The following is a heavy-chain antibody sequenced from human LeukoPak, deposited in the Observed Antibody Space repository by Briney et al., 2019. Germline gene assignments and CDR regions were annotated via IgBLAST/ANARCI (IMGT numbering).Heavy chain of an antibody. CDR3: ARPNPYYYYMDV. CDR2: INPNSGGT. CDR1: GYTFTGYY. V-gene: IGHV1-2*02. J-gene: IGHJ6*03. Sequence: AASVKVSCKASGYTFTGYYMHWVRQAPGQGLEWMGWINPNSGGTNYAQKFQGRVTMTRDTSISTAYMELSRLRSDDTAVYYCARPNPYYYYMDVWGKGTTVTVSS.